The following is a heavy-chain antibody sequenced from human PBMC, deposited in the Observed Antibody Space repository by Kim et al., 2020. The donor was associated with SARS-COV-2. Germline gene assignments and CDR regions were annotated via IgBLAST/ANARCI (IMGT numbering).Heavy chain of an antibody. J-gene: IGHJ6*02. V-gene: IGHV5-51*01. D-gene: IGHD5-18*01. CDR3: ARQHSYGLAPDYGMDV. CDR2: IYPGDSDT. Sequence: GESLKISCKGSGYSFTSYWIGWVRQMPGKGLEWMGIIYPGDSDTRYSPSFQGQVTISADKSISTAYLQWSSLKASDTAMYYCARQHSYGLAPDYGMDVWGQGTTVTVSS. CDR1: GYSFTSYW.